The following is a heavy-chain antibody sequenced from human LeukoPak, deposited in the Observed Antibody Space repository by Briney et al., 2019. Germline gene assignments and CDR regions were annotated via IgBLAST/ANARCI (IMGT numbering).Heavy chain of an antibody. Sequence: SVKVSCKASGGTFISDAISWVRQARGQGLEWMGGIIPIFGTANYAQKFQGRVTITADKSTSTAYMELSSLRSEDTAVYYCAVGIVGATYTAGFDYWGQGTLVTVSS. D-gene: IGHD1-26*01. V-gene: IGHV1-69*06. J-gene: IGHJ4*02. CDR3: AVGIVGATYTAGFDY. CDR2: IIPIFGTA. CDR1: GGTFISDA.